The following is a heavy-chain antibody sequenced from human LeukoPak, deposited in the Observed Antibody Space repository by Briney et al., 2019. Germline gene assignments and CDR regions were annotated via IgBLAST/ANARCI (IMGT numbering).Heavy chain of an antibody. Sequence: GRSLRLSCAASGFTFDDYAMQWVRQAPGKGLEWVSGISWNGGSIGYADSVKGRFTISRDNAKSSLYLQMNSLRAEDTALYYCAKDTYSTSLTGFDHWGQGTLVTVSS. J-gene: IGHJ4*02. D-gene: IGHD6-6*01. CDR1: GFTFDDYA. V-gene: IGHV3-9*01. CDR3: AKDTYSTSLTGFDH. CDR2: ISWNGGSI.